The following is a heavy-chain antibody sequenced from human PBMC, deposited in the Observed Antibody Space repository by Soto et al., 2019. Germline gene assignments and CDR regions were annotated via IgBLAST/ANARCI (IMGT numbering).Heavy chain of an antibody. Sequence: QVQLQESGPGLVKPSETLSLTCAVSGGSISSNNWWSWVRQPPGKLLEWIGEIYHSGTTSYNPSLRSRVTMSVNKSKSQFSMIVTFVTAADTAVYYCTKDGSGHPYYSENWGPGNLVTVSS. CDR2: IYHSGTT. V-gene: IGHV4-4*02. CDR3: TKDGSGHPYYSEN. D-gene: IGHD3-3*01. CDR1: GGSISSNNW. J-gene: IGHJ4*02.